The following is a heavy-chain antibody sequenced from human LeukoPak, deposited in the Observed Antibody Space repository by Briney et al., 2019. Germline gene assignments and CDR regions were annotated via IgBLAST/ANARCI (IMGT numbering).Heavy chain of an antibody. V-gene: IGHV4-39*07. CDR1: GYSISSSNYY. CDR3: AREERYSSSPIVDY. CDR2: IYYSGST. J-gene: IGHJ4*02. Sequence: SETLSLTCTVSGYSISSSNYYWGWIRQPPGEGLEWIGSIYYSGSTYYNPSLKSRVTISVDTSKNQFSLKLSSVIAADTAVYYCAREERYSSSPIVDYWGQGTLVTVSS. D-gene: IGHD6-6*01.